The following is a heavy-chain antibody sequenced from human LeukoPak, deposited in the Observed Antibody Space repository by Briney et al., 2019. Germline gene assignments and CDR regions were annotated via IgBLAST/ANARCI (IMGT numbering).Heavy chain of an antibody. CDR3: AGYGVYPY. J-gene: IGHJ4*02. CDR2: FGISGAI. Sequence: GGSLRLSCAASGFTVNTYDMHWVRQAPGEGPEWIAYFGISGAIYYADSVRGRFTISRDNAKNSLFLQMNSLRVDDTAIYYCAGYGVYPYWGQGTPVTVSS. CDR1: GFTVNTYD. D-gene: IGHD4-17*01. V-gene: IGHV3-48*01.